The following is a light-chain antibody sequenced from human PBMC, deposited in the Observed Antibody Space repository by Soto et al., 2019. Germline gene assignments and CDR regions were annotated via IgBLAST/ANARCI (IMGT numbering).Light chain of an antibody. V-gene: IGLV2-8*01. CDR3: SSYARSTNV. CDR1: SSDVGGYNF. CDR2: EVS. Sequence: QSALTQPPSASGSPGQSVAISCTGTSSDVGGYNFVSWYQQHPGKAPKLMIYEVSKRPSGVPDRFSGSKSGTTASLTVSGLQAEDESDYYSSSYARSTNVFGTGTKLTVL. J-gene: IGLJ1*01.